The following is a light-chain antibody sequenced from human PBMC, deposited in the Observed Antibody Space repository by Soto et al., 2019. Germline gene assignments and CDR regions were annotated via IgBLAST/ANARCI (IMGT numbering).Light chain of an antibody. CDR1: SGDIGSSYY. CDR2: DVN. V-gene: IGLV2-14*03. CDR3: SSFTSRDTLL. Sequence: QSVLTQPASVSGSPGQSITISCSGTSGDIGSSYYVSWFQHHPGEAPKIILFDVNNRPSGVSDRFSGSKSGNTASLTISGLQAEDEADYYCSSFTSRDTLLFGGGTQLTVL. J-gene: IGLJ2*01.